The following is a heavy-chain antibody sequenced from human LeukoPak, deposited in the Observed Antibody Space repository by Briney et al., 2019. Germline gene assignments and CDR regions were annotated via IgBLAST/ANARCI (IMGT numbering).Heavy chain of an antibody. CDR1: GGSISSYY. CDR3: ARRMVRGIGDAFDI. CDR2: IYYSGST. D-gene: IGHD3-10*01. Sequence: SETLSLTCTVSGGSISSYYWSWIRQPPGKGLEWIGYIYYSGSTNYNPSLKSRVTISVDTSKNQLSLKLSSVTAADTAVYYCARRMVRGIGDAFDIWGQGTMVTVSS. V-gene: IGHV4-59*01. J-gene: IGHJ3*02.